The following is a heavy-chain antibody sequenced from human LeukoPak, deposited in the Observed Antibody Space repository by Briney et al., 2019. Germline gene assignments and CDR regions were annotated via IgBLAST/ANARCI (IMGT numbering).Heavy chain of an antibody. CDR1: GFTFSDYY. CDR2: ISSSGSTI. CDR3: AMTYVWGSYRYRGKDY. V-gene: IGHV3-11*01. J-gene: IGHJ4*02. D-gene: IGHD3-16*02. Sequence: GGSLRLSCAASGFTFSDYYMSWIRQAPGKGLEWVSYISSSGSTIYYADSVKGRFTISRDNAKNSLYPQMNSLRAEDTAVYYCAMTYVWGSYRYRGKDYWGQGTLVTVSS.